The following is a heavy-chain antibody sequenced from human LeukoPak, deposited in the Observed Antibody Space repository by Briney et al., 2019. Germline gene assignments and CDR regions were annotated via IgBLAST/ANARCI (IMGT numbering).Heavy chain of an antibody. J-gene: IGHJ5*02. Sequence: GGSLRLSCVASGFTFSSYALNWVRQTPGKGLEWVSTISGSGASTYYADAVRGRFTISRDNSRNTLQLQMNSLRAEDTAVYYCAKGYSSGYGAWGQGTLVTVSS. D-gene: IGHD6-19*01. V-gene: IGHV3-23*01. CDR1: GFTFSSYA. CDR2: ISGSGAST. CDR3: AKGYSSGYGA.